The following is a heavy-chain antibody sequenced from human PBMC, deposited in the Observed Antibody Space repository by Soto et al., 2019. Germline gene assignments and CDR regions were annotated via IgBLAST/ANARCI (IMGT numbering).Heavy chain of an antibody. Sequence: VQLVESGGGLIQPGGSLRLSCAVSGFTVSNNYMSWVRQAPGKGLEGVSVIYSGGYTAYGDSVKGRFTISRDNSKNTLYLQMKAQGADATSFFFGATRAGGGGHWGQGTLVTVSS. J-gene: IGHJ4*02. CDR2: IYSGGYT. CDR1: GFTVSNNY. CDR3: ATRAGGGGH. D-gene: IGHD3-10*01. V-gene: IGHV3-53*01.